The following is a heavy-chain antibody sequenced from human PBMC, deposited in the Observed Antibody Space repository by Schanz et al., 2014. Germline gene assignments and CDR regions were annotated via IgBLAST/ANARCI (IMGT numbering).Heavy chain of an antibody. D-gene: IGHD3-10*01. CDR3: ARANYRRKINFDY. CDR1: GFTFSDYY. J-gene: IGHJ4*02. CDR2: ISSGSSYA. Sequence: QEQLVESGGGLVKPGGSLRLSCAASGFTFSDYYMSWIRQAPGKGLEWVSDISSGSSYANYADSVKGRFTISRDNAKNSLYLQMNSLRAEDTTVYYCARANYRRKINFDYWGRGTLVTVSS. V-gene: IGHV3-11*06.